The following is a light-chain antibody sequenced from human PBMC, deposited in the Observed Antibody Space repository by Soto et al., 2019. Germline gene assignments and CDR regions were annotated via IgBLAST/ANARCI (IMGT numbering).Light chain of an antibody. CDR2: GAS. Sequence: IVMTQSPATLALSPGDRATLSCRAGQPLNNNVAWYQHKPGQAPRLLIYGASTRATGISARFSGSGSGTDFTLTISRLEPEDFAVYYCQQYGSSPSITFGQGTRLEIK. V-gene: IGKV3-20*01. CDR1: QPLNNN. CDR3: QQYGSSPSIT. J-gene: IGKJ5*01.